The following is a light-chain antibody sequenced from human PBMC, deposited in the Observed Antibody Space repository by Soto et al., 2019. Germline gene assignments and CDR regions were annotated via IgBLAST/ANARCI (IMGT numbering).Light chain of an antibody. CDR2: EGS. J-gene: IGLJ1*01. CDR3: CSYAGSSTSYV. Sequence: QSVLTQPASVSGSPGQSITISCTGTSSDVGSYNLVSWYQQHPGKAPKLMIYEGSKRPSGVSNRFSGSKSGNTASLTISGFQAEDEADYYCCSYAGSSTSYVFGTGTKVTVL. CDR1: SSDVGSYNL. V-gene: IGLV2-23*01.